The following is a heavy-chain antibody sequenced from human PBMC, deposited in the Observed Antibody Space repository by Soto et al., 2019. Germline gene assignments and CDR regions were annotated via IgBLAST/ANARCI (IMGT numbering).Heavy chain of an antibody. CDR1: GGSISSYY. V-gene: IGHV4-59*01. CDR2: IYYSGST. J-gene: IGHJ4*02. Sequence: SETLSLTCTVSGGSISSYYWSWIRQPPGKGLEWIGYIYYSGSTNYNPSLKSRVTISVDTSKNQFSLKLSSVTAADTAVYYCARELPLFQFDSWRQGTLVTVSS. CDR3: ARELPLFQFDS. D-gene: IGHD3-10*02.